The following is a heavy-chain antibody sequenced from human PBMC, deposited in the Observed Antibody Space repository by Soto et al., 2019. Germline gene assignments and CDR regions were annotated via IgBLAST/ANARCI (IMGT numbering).Heavy chain of an antibody. CDR1: GFTFSNAW. V-gene: IGHV3-15*01. CDR2: IKSKTDGGTT. D-gene: IGHD6-19*01. Sequence: GGSLRLSCAASGFTFSNAWMSWVRQAPGKGLEWVGRIKSKTDGGTTDYAAPVKGRFTISRDDSKNTLYLQMNSLRAEDTAVYYCARDQQWLVRFYFDFWGQGTLVTVSS. J-gene: IGHJ4*02. CDR3: ARDQQWLVRFYFDF.